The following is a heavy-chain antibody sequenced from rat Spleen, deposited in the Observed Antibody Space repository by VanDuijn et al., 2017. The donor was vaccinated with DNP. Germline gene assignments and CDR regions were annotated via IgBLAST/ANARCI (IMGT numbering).Heavy chain of an antibody. CDR3: ARRQQPGYNYAMDA. D-gene: IGHD1-4*01. V-gene: IGHV5-7*01. CDR1: GFTFSDYN. Sequence: EVQLVESGGGLVQPGRSLKLSCAASGFTFSDYNMAWVRQAPKKGLEWVATIFYDGYTTFYRDYVKGRFTISRDNAESTLFLQMDSMRSDDTATYYCARRQQPGYNYAMDAWGQGTSVTVSS. J-gene: IGHJ4*01. CDR2: IFYDGYTT.